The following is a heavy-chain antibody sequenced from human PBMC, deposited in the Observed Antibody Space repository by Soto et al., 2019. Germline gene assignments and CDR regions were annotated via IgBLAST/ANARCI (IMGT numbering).Heavy chain of an antibody. V-gene: IGHV3-66*01. CDR3: TRKHSMDV. CDR1: GFTVSDNY. Sequence: DVQLVESGGDLVQPGGSLRLSCAASGFTVSDNYMNWVRQAPGKGLEWVSTIYRSGDTIYADSVKGRFTISRDNAKNTLYLQMNSLRAEDTAVYYCTRKHSMDVWCQGTTITVSS. CDR2: IYRSGDT. J-gene: IGHJ6*02.